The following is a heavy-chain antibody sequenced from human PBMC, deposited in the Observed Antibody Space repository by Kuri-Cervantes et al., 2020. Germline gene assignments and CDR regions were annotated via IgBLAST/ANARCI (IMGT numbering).Heavy chain of an antibody. J-gene: IGHJ4*02. CDR2: VYYTGDT. CDR1: GGSISSDY. Sequence: LSWNVSGGSISSDYWSWIRQPPGKGLEWIGYVYYTGDTYYNPSLKSRVTMSVDTSKIQFSLKLSSLTAADTAIYFCARDSGSFSRNFFNYWGQGTPVTVSS. CDR3: ARDSGSFSRNFFNY. V-gene: IGHV4-59*01. D-gene: IGHD1-26*01.